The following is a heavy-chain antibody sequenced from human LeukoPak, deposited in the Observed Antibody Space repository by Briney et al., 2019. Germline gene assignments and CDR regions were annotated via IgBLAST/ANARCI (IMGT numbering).Heavy chain of an antibody. D-gene: IGHD5-24*01. CDR1: GYTFTDYY. Sequence: ASMKVSCKSSGYTFTDYYIHWVRQAPGQGPEWMGWINAQSGRTSYAQKFQDRVSMITDTSISTAYMELSSLESDDTAMYYCAREGGDGYNTDYWGQGTLVTVSS. CDR2: INAQSGRT. V-gene: IGHV1-2*02. J-gene: IGHJ4*02. CDR3: AREGGDGYNTDY.